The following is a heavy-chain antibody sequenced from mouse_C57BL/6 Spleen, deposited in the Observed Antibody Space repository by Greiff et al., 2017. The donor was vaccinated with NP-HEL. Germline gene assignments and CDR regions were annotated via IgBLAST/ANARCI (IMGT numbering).Heavy chain of an antibody. CDR1: GFTFTDYY. Sequence: DVMLVESGGGLVQPGGSLSLSCAASGFTFTDYYMSWVRQPPGKALEWLGFIRNKANGYTTEYSASVKGRFTISRDNSQSILYLQMNALRAEDSATYYCARDYGNSFAYWGQGTLVTVSA. D-gene: IGHD2-1*01. V-gene: IGHV7-3*01. CDR3: ARDYGNSFAY. J-gene: IGHJ3*01. CDR2: IRNKANGYTT.